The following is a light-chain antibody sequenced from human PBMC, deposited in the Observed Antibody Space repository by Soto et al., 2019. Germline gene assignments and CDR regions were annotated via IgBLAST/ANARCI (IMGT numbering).Light chain of an antibody. CDR2: YVS. CDR3: SSYTSSRLVV. V-gene: IGLV2-14*01. J-gene: IGLJ2*01. CDR1: SSDVGGYNY. Sequence: QSALTQPASVSGSPGQSITISCTGTSSDVGGYNYVSWYQQNPGKAPKLMIYYVSNRPSGISNRFSGSKSGNTASLTISGLLAEDEADYYCSSYTSSRLVVFGGGTKLTVL.